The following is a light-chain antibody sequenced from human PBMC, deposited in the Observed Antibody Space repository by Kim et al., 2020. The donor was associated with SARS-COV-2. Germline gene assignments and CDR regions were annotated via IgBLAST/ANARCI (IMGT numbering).Light chain of an antibody. V-gene: IGLV2-14*03. CDR1: SSNVGGYNY. J-gene: IGLJ3*02. Sequence: QSVVTQPASVSGSPGQSITISRTGTSSNVGGYNYVSWYQQHPGKAPKLMIYDVGTQPSGVSDRFSGSKSGNTASLTISGLQTEDEADYYCSSYTTTTTRVFGGGTQLTVL. CDR3: SSYTTTTTRV. CDR2: DVG.